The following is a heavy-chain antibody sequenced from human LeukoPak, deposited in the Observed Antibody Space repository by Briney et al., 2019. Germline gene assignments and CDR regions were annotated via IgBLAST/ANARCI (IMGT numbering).Heavy chain of an antibody. Sequence: SETLSLTCTVSGGSISSHYWSWIRQPPGKGLEWIGYIYYCGSTNYNPSLKSRVTISVDTSKNQFSLKLSSVTAADTAVYYCARAPLEYSSSWYYCYMDVWGKGTTVTVSS. J-gene: IGHJ6*03. CDR1: GGSISSHY. D-gene: IGHD6-6*01. CDR3: ARAPLEYSSSWYYCYMDV. V-gene: IGHV4-59*11. CDR2: IYYCGST.